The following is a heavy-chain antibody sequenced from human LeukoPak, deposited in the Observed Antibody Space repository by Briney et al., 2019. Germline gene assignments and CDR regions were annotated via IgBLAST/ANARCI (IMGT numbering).Heavy chain of an antibody. CDR2: IYYSGST. CDR1: GGSISSYY. D-gene: IGHD6-13*01. V-gene: IGHV4-59*08. Sequence: SETLSLTCTVSGGSISSYYWSWIRQPPGKGLEWIGYIYYSGSTNYNPSLKSRVTISVDRSKNQFSLKLSSVTAADTAVYYCARYQQLPDFQHWGQGTLVTVSS. CDR3: ARYQQLPDFQH. J-gene: IGHJ1*01.